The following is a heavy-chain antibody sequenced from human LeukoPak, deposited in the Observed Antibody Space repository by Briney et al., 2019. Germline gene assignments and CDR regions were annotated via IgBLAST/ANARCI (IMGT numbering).Heavy chain of an antibody. D-gene: IGHD5-18*01. V-gene: IGHV3-7*01. CDR3: ARVWAAMTHDAFDI. CDR1: GFTFSSYW. J-gene: IGHJ3*02. CDR2: IKQDGSEK. Sequence: PGGSLRLSCAASGFTFSSYWMSWVRQAPGKGLEWVANIKQDGSEKYYVDSVKGRFTISRDNAKNSLYLQMNSLRAEDTAVYYCARVWAAMTHDAFDIWGQGTMVTVSS.